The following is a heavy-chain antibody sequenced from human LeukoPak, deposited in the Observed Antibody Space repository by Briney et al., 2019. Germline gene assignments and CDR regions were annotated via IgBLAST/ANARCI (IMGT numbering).Heavy chain of an antibody. Sequence: SETLSLTCTVSGGSISNYYWSWIRQPPGKGLEWIGYIYYSGSTNYNPSLKSRVTISVDTSKNQFSLKLSSVTAADTAVYYCARELLASAGADAFDIWGQGTMVTVSS. J-gene: IGHJ3*02. V-gene: IGHV4-59*01. CDR1: GGSISNYY. CDR3: ARELLASAGADAFDI. D-gene: IGHD3-10*01. CDR2: IYYSGST.